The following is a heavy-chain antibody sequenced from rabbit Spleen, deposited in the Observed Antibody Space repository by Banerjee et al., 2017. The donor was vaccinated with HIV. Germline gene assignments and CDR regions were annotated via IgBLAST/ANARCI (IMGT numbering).Heavy chain of an antibody. J-gene: IGHJ4*01. CDR1: GFDFSSYY. Sequence: QLKETGGGLVQPGGSLTLSCKASGFDFSSYYMSWVRQAPGKGLEWIGIIYAGKRSTDYASWVNGRFTISSDNAQNTVDLQMNSLTAADTATYFCVRSYYSYGYAGYPYAIYFNLWGQGTLVTVS. CDR2: IYAGKRST. V-gene: IGHV1S7*01. D-gene: IGHD6-1*01. CDR3: VRSYYSYGYAGYPYAIYFNL.